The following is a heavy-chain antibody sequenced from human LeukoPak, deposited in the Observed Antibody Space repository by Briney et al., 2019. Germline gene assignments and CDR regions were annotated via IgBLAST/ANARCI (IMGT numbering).Heavy chain of an antibody. CDR3: ARGPNSNWSGLDF. J-gene: IGHJ4*02. CDR1: GFSFSGHW. Sequence: GGSLRLSCTASGFSFSGHWMHWARQLPGKGLVWDSRISPTGSTTSYADSVKGRFAVSRDNAKNTLYLQVNNLRAEDTAVYYCARGPNSNWSGLDFWGQGTLLTVSS. D-gene: IGHD6-6*01. CDR2: ISPTGSTT. V-gene: IGHV3-74*01.